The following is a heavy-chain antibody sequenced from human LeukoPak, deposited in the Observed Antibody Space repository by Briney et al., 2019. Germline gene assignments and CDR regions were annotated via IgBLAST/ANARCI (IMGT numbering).Heavy chain of an antibody. CDR3: ARGGQRFDY. CDR1: GLTFSNYW. D-gene: IGHD1-1*01. J-gene: IGHJ4*02. V-gene: IGHV3-7*01. Sequence: GGSLRLSCAASGLTFSNYWMSWLRQAPGKGLEWVANIKLDGSEKYYVDSVKGRFTISRDNAKNSLHLEMNSLRNEDTAVYYCARGGQRFDYWGQGTLVTVSS. CDR2: IKLDGSEK.